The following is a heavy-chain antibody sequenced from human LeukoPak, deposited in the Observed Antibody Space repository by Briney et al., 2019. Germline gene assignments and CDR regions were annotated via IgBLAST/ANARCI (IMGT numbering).Heavy chain of an antibody. D-gene: IGHD1-26*01. V-gene: IGHV3-23*01. CDR2: ISGSGGST. CDR3: AKDCEPLVGVHRWGDWFDP. CDR1: GFTFSSYA. Sequence: GGSLRLSCAASGFTFSSYAMNWVRQAPGKGLEWVSAISGSGGSTYYADSVKGRFTISRDNSKNTLYLQMNSLRAEDTAVYYCAKDCEPLVGVHRWGDWFDPWGQGTLVTVSS. J-gene: IGHJ5*02.